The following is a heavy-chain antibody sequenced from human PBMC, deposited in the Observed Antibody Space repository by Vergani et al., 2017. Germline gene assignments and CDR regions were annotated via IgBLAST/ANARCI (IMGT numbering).Heavy chain of an antibody. V-gene: IGHV3-30-3*01. Sequence: QVQLVESGGGVVQPVRSLRLSCAASGFTFSSYAMHWVRQAPGKGVEWVAVISYDGSNKYYADSVKGRFTISRDNSKNTLYLQMNSLRAEDTAVYYCARGASGDYVSSFDYWGQGTLITVSS. CDR2: ISYDGSNK. CDR1: GFTFSSYA. D-gene: IGHD4-17*01. CDR3: ARGASGDYVSSFDY. J-gene: IGHJ4*02.